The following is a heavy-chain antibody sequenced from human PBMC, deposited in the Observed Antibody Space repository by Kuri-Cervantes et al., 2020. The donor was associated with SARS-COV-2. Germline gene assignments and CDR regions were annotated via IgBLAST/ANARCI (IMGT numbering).Heavy chain of an antibody. CDR1: GGSISSHY. Sequence: SETLSLTCTVSGGSISSHYWSWIRQPPGKGLEWIGYIYYSGSTNYNPSLKSRVTISVDTSKNQFSLKLSSVTAADTAVNYCATNSLSDSYYNGDMDVWGKGTTVTVSS. CDR2: IYYSGST. V-gene: IGHV4-59*11. J-gene: IGHJ6*03. D-gene: IGHD3-10*01. CDR3: ATNSLSDSYYNGDMDV.